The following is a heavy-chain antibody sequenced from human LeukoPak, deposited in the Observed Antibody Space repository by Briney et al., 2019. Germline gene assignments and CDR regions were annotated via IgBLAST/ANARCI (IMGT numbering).Heavy chain of an antibody. V-gene: IGHV5-51*01. Sequence: GESLKISCKGSGYSFTSYWIGWVRQMPGKGLEWMGIIYPGDSDTRYSPSFQGQVTISADKSISTAYLQWSSLKASGTAMYYCARISYYYDSSGYYYSYYFDYWGQGTLVTVSS. D-gene: IGHD3-22*01. CDR1: GYSFTSYW. J-gene: IGHJ4*02. CDR3: ARISYYYDSSGYYYSYYFDY. CDR2: IYPGDSDT.